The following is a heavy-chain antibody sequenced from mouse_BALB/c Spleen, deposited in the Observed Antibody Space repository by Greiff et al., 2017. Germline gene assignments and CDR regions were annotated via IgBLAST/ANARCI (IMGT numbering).Heavy chain of an antibody. D-gene: IGHD1-2*01. Sequence: EVKLMESGGGLVKPGGSLKLSCAASGFTFSSYAMSWVRQTPEKRLEWVAEIRSKANNHATYYAESVKGRFTISRDDSKSSVYLQMNSLRAEDTGIYYCTLLRLRVGFAYWGQGTLVTVSA. J-gene: IGHJ3*01. V-gene: IGHV6-6*01. CDR3: TLLRLRVGFAY. CDR1: GFTFSSYA. CDR2: IRSKANNHAT.